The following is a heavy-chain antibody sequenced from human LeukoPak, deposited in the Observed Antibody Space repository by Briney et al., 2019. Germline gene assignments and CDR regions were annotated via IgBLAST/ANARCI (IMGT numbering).Heavy chain of an antibody. V-gene: IGHV1-58*01. J-gene: IGHJ4*02. CDR3: AAGLRGDFWSGYTDGYYFDY. CDR1: GFTFTSSA. Sequence: SVKVSCKASGFTFTSSAVQWVRQARGQRLEWIGWIVVGSGNTNYAQKFQEGVTITRDMSTSTAYMELSSLRSEDTAVYYCAAGLRGDFWSGYTDGYYFDYWGQGTLVTVSS. D-gene: IGHD3-3*01. CDR2: IVVGSGNT.